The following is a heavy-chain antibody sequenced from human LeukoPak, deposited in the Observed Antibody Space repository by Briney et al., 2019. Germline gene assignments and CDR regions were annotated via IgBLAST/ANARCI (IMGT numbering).Heavy chain of an antibody. CDR2: ISSSSSYI. CDR1: GFTFSSYS. Sequence: GGSLRLSCAASGFTFSSYSMNWVRQAPGKGLEWVSSISSSSSYIYYADSVKGRFTISRDNAKNSLYLQMNSLRAEDTAVYYCARDRDYGSGSYYNRYYYYGMDVWGQGTTVTVSS. D-gene: IGHD3-10*01. CDR3: ARDRDYGSGSYYNRYYYYGMDV. J-gene: IGHJ6*02. V-gene: IGHV3-21*01.